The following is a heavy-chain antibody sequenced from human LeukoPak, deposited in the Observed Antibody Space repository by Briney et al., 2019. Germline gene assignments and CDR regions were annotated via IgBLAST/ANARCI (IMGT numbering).Heavy chain of an antibody. CDR1: GVSMDTNHF. V-gene: IGHV4-4*07. D-gene: IGHD2-21*02. CDR3: AREPFVVVPAAANGGPYCGGDCYSPYWYFDL. CDR2: IYTSGST. J-gene: IGHJ2*01. Sequence: SETLSLTCSVSGVSMDTNHFWSWVRRPAGKGLEWIGRIYTSGSTNHNPSLKSRVTMSVDTSKNQFSLKLSSVTAADTAVYYCAREPFVVVPAAANGGPYCGGDCYSPYWYFDLWGRGTLVTVSS.